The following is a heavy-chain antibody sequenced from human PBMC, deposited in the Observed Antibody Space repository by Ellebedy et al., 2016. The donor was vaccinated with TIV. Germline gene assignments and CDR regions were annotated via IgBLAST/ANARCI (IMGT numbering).Heavy chain of an antibody. D-gene: IGHD6-6*01. CDR1: GYTFTGYY. CDR2: INPNSGGT. Sequence: AASVKVSCKASGYTFTGYYMHWVRQAPGQGLEWMGWINPNSGGTNYAQKFQGRVTMTRDTSISTAYMELRRLRSDDTAVYYCARGSSIAALPTDYWGQGTLVTVSS. J-gene: IGHJ4*02. V-gene: IGHV1-2*02. CDR3: ARGSSIAALPTDY.